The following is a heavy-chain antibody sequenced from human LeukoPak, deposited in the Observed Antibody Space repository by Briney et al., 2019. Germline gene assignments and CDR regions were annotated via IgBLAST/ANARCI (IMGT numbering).Heavy chain of an antibody. CDR3: ARPRTSSSWYLYYFDY. D-gene: IGHD6-13*01. CDR1: GYTFTSYG. Sequence: ASVKVSCKASGYTFTSYGISWVRQAPGQGLEWMGWISAYNGNTNYAQKLQGRVTMTTGTSTSTAYMELRSLRSDDTAVYYCARPRTSSSWYLYYFDYWGQGTLVTVSS. V-gene: IGHV1-18*01. CDR2: ISAYNGNT. J-gene: IGHJ4*02.